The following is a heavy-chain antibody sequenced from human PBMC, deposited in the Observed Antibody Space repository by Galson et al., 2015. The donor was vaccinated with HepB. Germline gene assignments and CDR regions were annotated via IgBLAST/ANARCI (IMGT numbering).Heavy chain of an antibody. CDR1: GFTFSKYT. J-gene: IGHJ2*01. CDR2: ISSSGSHI. CDR3: ARVVSSSSYWYFDL. V-gene: IGHV3-21*01. D-gene: IGHD6-6*01. Sequence: SLRLSCAASGFTFSKYTMDWVRQAPGKGLEWVSCISSSGSHIYYADSVKGRFTISRDNAKNSLYLQMDSLRADDTAIYYCARVVSSSSYWYFDLWGRGALVTVSS.